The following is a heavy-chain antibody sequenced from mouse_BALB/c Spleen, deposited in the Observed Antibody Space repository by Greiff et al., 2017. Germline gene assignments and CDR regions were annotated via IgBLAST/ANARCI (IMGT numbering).Heavy chain of an antibody. CDR3: ARADDFDY. CDR2: ISSGGSYT. Sequence: EVNVVESGGGLVKPGGSLKLSCAASGFTFSSYAMSWVRQSPEKRLEWVAEISSGGSYTYYPDTVTGRFTISRDNAKNTLYLEMSSLRSEDTAMYYCARADDFDYWGQGTTLTVSS. CDR1: GFTFSSYA. J-gene: IGHJ2*01. V-gene: IGHV5-9-4*01.